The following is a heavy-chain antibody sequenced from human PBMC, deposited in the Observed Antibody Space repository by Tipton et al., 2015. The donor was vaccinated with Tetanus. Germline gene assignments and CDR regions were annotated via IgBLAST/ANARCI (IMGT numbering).Heavy chain of an antibody. CDR2: VYYTGST. CDR3: ARGGSYSYGPRGFDL. Sequence: TLSLTCTVSGDSVSGYYWSWIRQPPGKGLEWIGYVYYTGSTNHNPSLKSRVTISMDRSKNQISLQLTSVTAADTAVYYCARGGSYSYGPRGFDLWGRGTLVTVSS. D-gene: IGHD5-18*01. J-gene: IGHJ2*01. V-gene: IGHV4-59*02. CDR1: GDSVSGYY.